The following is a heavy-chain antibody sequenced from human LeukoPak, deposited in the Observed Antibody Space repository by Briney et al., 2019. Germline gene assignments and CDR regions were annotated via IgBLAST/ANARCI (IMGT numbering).Heavy chain of an antibody. V-gene: IGHV1-69*02. Sequence: SVKVSCKASGGTFSSYTISWVRQAPGQGLEWMGRIIPILGIANYARKFQGRVTITADKSTSTAYMELSSLRSGDTAVCYCATLSQSAHQFPFDPWGQGTLVTVYS. CDR3: ATLSQSAHQFPFDP. CDR1: GGTFSSYT. J-gene: IGHJ5*02. CDR2: IIPILGIA. D-gene: IGHD2-2*01.